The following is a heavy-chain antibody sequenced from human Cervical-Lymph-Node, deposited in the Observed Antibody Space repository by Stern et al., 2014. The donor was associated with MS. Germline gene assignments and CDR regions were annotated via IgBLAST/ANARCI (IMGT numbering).Heavy chain of an antibody. Sequence: VQLVQSGAEVKKPGASVKVSCKAFGYTFTSNKMHWVRQPPGHGLEWMGIINPGGGSTRYAQKLQGRVTMTRDTSTSTVYMELTSLRSEDTAVYSCARDNGGWSVDSWGQGTLVIVSS. CDR1: GYTFTSNK. J-gene: IGHJ4*02. CDR2: INPGGGST. D-gene: IGHD6-19*01. V-gene: IGHV1-46*01. CDR3: ARDNGGWSVDS.